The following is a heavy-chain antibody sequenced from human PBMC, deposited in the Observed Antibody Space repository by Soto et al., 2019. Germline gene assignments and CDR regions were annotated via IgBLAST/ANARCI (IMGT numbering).Heavy chain of an antibody. CDR2: ISWDGGST. V-gene: IGHV3-43*01. Sequence: QLGGSLRLSCAASGFTFDDYTMHWVRQAPGKGLEWVSLISWDGGSTYYADSVKGRFTISRDNSKNSLYLQMNSLRTEDTALYYCAKGSQGYGLLASLDYWGQGTLVTVSS. CDR1: GFTFDDYT. D-gene: IGHD3-3*02. J-gene: IGHJ4*02. CDR3: AKGSQGYGLLASLDY.